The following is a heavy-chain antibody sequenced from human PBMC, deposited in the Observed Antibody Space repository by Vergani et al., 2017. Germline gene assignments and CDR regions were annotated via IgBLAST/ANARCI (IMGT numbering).Heavy chain of an antibody. Sequence: QVQLQESGPGLVKPSQTLSLTCTVSGGSISSGSYYWSWIRQPAGKGLEWIGRIYTSGSTNYNPSLKSRVTISVDTSKNQFSLKLSSVTAADTAVYYCARVRVLGVIIDYWGQGTLVTVSS. V-gene: IGHV4-61*02. J-gene: IGHJ4*02. CDR3: ARVRVLGVIIDY. CDR2: IYTSGST. D-gene: IGHD3-10*01. CDR1: GGSISSGSYY.